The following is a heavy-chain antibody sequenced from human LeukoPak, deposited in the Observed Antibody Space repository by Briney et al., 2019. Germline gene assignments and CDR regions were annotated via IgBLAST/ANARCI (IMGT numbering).Heavy chain of an antibody. CDR2: INHSGST. CDR3: ARDASIRWVFDF. J-gene: IGHJ4*02. D-gene: IGHD4-23*01. Sequence: GSLRLSCAASGFTLSSYAMSWIRQPPGKGLEWIGEINHSGSTNYNPSLKSRVTISVDTSKNQFSLKLSSVTAADTAVYYCARDASIRWVFDFWGQGTLVTVSS. CDR1: GFTLSSYA. V-gene: IGHV4-34*01.